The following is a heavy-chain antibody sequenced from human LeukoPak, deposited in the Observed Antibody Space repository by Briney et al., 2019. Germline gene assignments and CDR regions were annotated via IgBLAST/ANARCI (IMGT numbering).Heavy chain of an antibody. J-gene: IGHJ3*02. CDR2: INPSDGST. D-gene: IGHD4-17*01. CDR1: GYTFTSYY. Sequence: ASVKVSCKASGYTFTSYYMHWVRQAPGQGLEWMGIINPSDGSTSYAQKFQGRVTMTRDTSTSTVYMELSSLRSEDTAVYYCARSGDYGDYVGAFDIWGQGTMVTVSS. CDR3: ARSGDYGDYVGAFDI. V-gene: IGHV1-46*01.